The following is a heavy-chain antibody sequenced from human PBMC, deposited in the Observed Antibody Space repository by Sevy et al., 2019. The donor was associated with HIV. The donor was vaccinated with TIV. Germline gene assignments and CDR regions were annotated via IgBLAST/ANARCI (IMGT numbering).Heavy chain of an antibody. CDR2: IWYDGSNK. J-gene: IGHJ3*02. V-gene: IGHV3-33*06. CDR3: AKLHDSFDPYGDYLGGEAFDI. Sequence: GGSLRLSCAASGFTFSSYGMHWVRQAPGKGLEWVAVIWYDGSNKYYADSVKGRFTISRDNSKNTLYLQMNSLRAEDTAVYYCAKLHDSFDPYGDYLGGEAFDIWGQGTMVTVSS. CDR1: GFTFSSYG. D-gene: IGHD4-17*01.